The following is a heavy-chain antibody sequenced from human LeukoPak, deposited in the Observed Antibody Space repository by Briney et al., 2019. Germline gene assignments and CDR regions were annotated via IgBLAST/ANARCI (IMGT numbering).Heavy chain of an antibody. CDR3: VKNNGWFHLAQ. J-gene: IGHJ4*02. D-gene: IGHD6-19*01. CDR1: GFNFRDHW. V-gene: IGHV3-7*03. CDR2: IKTDGSET. Sequence: GGSLRLSCAASGFNFRDHWMDWVRQAPGKGLEWVGHIKTDGSETYYLDSLRGRFSISRDNTNNALYLQINSLRVEDTAVYYCVKNNGWFHLAQWGQGTLVTVSS.